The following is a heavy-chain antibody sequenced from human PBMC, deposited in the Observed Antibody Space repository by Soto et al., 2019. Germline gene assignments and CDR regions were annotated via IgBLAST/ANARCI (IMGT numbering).Heavy chain of an antibody. CDR3: ARGSSTGLWYFDL. V-gene: IGHV1-46*03. Sequence: GASVKVSRKASGYTLPSKYLYLVRQAPGKGFGWMGMINPRDMSTTTAGRFQGGAPMGGDKATSKIYREVTRLGFEDPALFYCARGSSTGLWYFDLWGRGTLVTVSS. D-gene: IGHD6-13*01. CDR2: INPRDMST. J-gene: IGHJ2*01. CDR1: GYTLPSKY.